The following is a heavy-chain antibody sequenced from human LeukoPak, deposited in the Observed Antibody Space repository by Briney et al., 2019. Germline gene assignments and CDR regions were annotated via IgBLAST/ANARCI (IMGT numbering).Heavy chain of an antibody. CDR1: GFTFDDYA. Sequence: PGGSLRLSCAASGFTFDDYAMHWVRQAPGKGLEGVSGISWNSGSIVYADSVKGRFTISRDNAKNSLYMQMNSLRAEDMALYYCAKLASPLTGVRGPNDAFDIWGQGTMVTVSS. J-gene: IGHJ3*02. CDR3: AKLASPLTGVRGPNDAFDI. D-gene: IGHD3-10*01. V-gene: IGHV3-9*03. CDR2: ISWNSGSI.